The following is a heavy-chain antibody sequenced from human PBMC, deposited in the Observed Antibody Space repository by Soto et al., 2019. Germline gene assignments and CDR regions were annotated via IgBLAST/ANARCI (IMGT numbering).Heavy chain of an antibody. CDR2: ISGSGGST. J-gene: IGHJ4*02. D-gene: IGHD3-22*01. V-gene: IGHV3-23*01. CDR3: AKDWGPDSSGYYYD. Sequence: EVQLLESGGGLVQPGGSLRLSCAASGFTFSSYAMSWVRQAPGKGLEWVSAISGSGGSTYYADSVKGRFTISRDNSKNTLYLQTNSLRAEDTAVYYCAKDWGPDSSGYYYDWGQGTLVTVSS. CDR1: GFTFSSYA.